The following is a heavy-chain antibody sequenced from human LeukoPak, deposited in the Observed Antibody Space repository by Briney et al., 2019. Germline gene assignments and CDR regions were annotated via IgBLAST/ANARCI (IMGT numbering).Heavy chain of an antibody. CDR1: GGSISSGGYY. J-gene: IGHJ2*01. V-gene: IGHV4-30-2*01. CDR3: ARERRGSGFDL. CDR2: IYHSGST. D-gene: IGHD1-1*01. Sequence: SETLSLTCTVSGGSISSGGYYWSWIRQPPGKGLEWIGYIYHSGSTYYNPSLKSRVTISVDRSKNQFSLKLSSVTAADTAVYYCARERRGSGFDLWGRGTLVTVSS.